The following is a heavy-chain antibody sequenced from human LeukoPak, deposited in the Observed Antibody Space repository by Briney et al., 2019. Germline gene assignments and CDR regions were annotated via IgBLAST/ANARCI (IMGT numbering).Heavy chain of an antibody. CDR1: GYTFTSYG. Sequence: ASVKVSCKASGYTFTSYGISWVRQAPGQELDWMEWISPYNGNKNYAQKLQGRVTMTTDTSTSTAYMELRSLRSDDTAVYYCARVLGLYGGKSSGYWGQGTLVTVSA. V-gene: IGHV1-18*01. CDR2: ISPYNGNK. CDR3: ARVLGLYGGKSSGY. D-gene: IGHD4-23*01. J-gene: IGHJ4*02.